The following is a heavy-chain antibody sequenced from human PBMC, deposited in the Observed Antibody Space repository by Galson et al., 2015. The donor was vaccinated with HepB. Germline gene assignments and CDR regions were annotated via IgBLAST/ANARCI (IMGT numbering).Heavy chain of an antibody. V-gene: IGHV3-21*01. D-gene: IGHD3-22*01. J-gene: IGHJ4*02. Sequence: SLRLSCAASGFTFSSYSMNWVRQAPGKGLEWVSSISSSSSYIYYADSVKGRFTISRDNAKNSLYLQMNSLRAEDTAVYYCARDHDSSGYWPLEYWGQGTLVTVSS. CDR1: GFTFSSYS. CDR3: ARDHDSSGYWPLEY. CDR2: ISSSSSYI.